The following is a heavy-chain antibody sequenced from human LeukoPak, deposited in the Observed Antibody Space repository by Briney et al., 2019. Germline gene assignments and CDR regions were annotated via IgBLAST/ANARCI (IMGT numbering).Heavy chain of an antibody. J-gene: IGHJ6*04. V-gene: IGHV1-69*13. CDR3: ARGALRIAAVDYYYYGMDV. Sequence: SVKVSCKASGCTFSSYAISWVRQAPGQGLEWMGGIIPIFGTANYAQKFQGRVTITADESTSTAYMELSSLRSEDTAVYYCARGALRIAAVDYYYYGMDVWGKGTTVTVSS. CDR2: IIPIFGTA. D-gene: IGHD6-13*01. CDR1: GCTFSSYA.